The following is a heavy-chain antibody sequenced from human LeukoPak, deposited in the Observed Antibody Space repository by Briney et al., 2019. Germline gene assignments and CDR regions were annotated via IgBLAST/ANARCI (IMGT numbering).Heavy chain of an antibody. Sequence: SETLSLTCAVYGGSFTGYYWSWIRQTPGNGLEWIGEISHIGGTSYNPSLKSRVTISIDRSKNQFSLKLSSVTAAGTAVYYCASSIAAAGKRGYYFDYWGQGTLVTVSS. J-gene: IGHJ4*02. D-gene: IGHD6-13*01. CDR2: ISHIGGT. CDR3: ASSIAAAGKRGYYFDY. V-gene: IGHV4-34*01. CDR1: GGSFTGYY.